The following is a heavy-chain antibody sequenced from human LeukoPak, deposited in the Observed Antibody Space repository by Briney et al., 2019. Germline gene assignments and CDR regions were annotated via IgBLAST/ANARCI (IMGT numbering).Heavy chain of an antibody. CDR2: INSDGGST. CDR3: ARSDKLDC. CDR1: GFTLSPYW. J-gene: IGHJ4*02. V-gene: IGHV3-74*01. Sequence: GGSLRLSCAASGFTLSPYWMHWVRQVPGKGLVWVSRINSDGGSTYYADSVKGRFTISRDNAKNTLYMQMNSLRAEDTAVYYCARSDKLDCWGQGTLVTVSS.